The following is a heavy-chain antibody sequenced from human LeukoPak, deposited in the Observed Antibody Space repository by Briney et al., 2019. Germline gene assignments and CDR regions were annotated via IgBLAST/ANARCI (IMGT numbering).Heavy chain of an antibody. V-gene: IGHV1-2*02. Sequence: VASVKVSCKASGYTFTDYYMHWVRQAPGQGLEWMGWINPKSGGTNYAQKFQGRVTMTRDTSISTAYMELSRLRSDDTAVYYCARDRAQGYSSSWYKRPWGQGTLVTVSS. J-gene: IGHJ5*02. CDR2: INPKSGGT. CDR1: GYTFTDYY. CDR3: ARDRAQGYSSSWYKRP. D-gene: IGHD6-13*01.